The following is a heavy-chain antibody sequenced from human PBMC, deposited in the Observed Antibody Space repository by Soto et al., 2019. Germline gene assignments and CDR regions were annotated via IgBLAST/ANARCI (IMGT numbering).Heavy chain of an antibody. Sequence: SETLSLTCTVSGGAISGYYWTWIRQPAGKGLEWIGRIYSSGGTKYNPSLKSRVDMSLDMSKNQFSLRLNSVTAADTAVYYCARDRGGENYYYGMDVWGQGTTVTVSS. D-gene: IGHD3-16*01. CDR2: IYSSGGT. V-gene: IGHV4-4*07. CDR1: GGAISGYY. CDR3: ARDRGGENYYYGMDV. J-gene: IGHJ6*02.